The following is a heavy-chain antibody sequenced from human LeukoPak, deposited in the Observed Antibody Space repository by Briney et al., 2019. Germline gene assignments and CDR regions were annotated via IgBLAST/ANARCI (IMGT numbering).Heavy chain of an antibody. V-gene: IGHV7-4-1*02. J-gene: IGHJ6*02. CDR3: ARDDCSGGSCYGRNYYYGMDV. CDR1: RYTFTSYA. D-gene: IGHD2-15*01. CDR2: INTNTGNP. Sequence: ASVKVSCKASRYTFTSYAMNWVRQAPGQGLEWMGWINTNTGNPTYAQGFTGRFVFSLDTSVSTAYLQISSLKAEDTAVYYCARDDCSGGSCYGRNYYYGMDVWGQGTTVTVSS.